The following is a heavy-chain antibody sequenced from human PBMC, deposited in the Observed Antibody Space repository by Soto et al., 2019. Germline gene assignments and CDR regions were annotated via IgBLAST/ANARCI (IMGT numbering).Heavy chain of an antibody. CDR2: ISWNSGSI. J-gene: IGHJ3*02. D-gene: IGHD6-19*01. V-gene: IGHV3-9*01. CDR1: GFTFDDYA. Sequence: GGSLRLSCAASGFTFDDYAMHWVRQAPGKGLEWVSGISWNSGSIGYADSVKGRFTISRDNAKNSLYLQMNSLRAEDTALYYCAKDIGAVAGTFASDIWGQGTMVTVSS. CDR3: AKDIGAVAGTFASDI.